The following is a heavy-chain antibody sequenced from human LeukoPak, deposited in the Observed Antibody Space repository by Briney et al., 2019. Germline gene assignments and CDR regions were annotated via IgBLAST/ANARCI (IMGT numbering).Heavy chain of an antibody. J-gene: IGHJ5*02. V-gene: IGHV4-31*03. CDR3: ARDRDSSRNWFDP. Sequence: TLSLICTVSGRSISSGGYYWGWIRQHPGKGLEWIGYIYYSESTYYHPSLKSRVTISVETSKNQFSLKLSYVTAANTAVYYCARDRDSSRNWFDPWGQGTLVTVSS. D-gene: IGHD5-24*01. CDR1: GRSISSGGYY. CDR2: IYYSEST.